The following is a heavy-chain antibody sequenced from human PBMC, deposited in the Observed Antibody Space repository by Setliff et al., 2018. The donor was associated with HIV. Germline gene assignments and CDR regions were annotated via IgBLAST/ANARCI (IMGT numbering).Heavy chain of an antibody. V-gene: IGHV5-51*01. D-gene: IGHD2-21*02. J-gene: IGHJ4*02. CDR1: GYSFTNYW. CDR2: IVPGDSDT. CDR3: VRRDNLVVTLTYYFDS. Sequence: GESLKISCQASGYSFTNYWIGWVRQMPGKGLGWVGIIVPGDSDTRYSPSFQGQVIISADNSISTAYLHLSSLKASDTAIYYCVRRDNLVVTLTYYFDSWGQGTLVTVSS.